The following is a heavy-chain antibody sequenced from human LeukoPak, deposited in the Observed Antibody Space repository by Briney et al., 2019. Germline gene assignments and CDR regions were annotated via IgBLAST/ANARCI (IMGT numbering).Heavy chain of an antibody. CDR3: TRGGCSGSYYRFS. CDR2: TSKDGSHT. V-gene: IGHV3-74*03. Sequence: GGSLRLSCSASGFIFSDFWIHWVRQAPGKGPEWLSRTSKDGSHTVYADSAKGRFTASRDNTKNTVYLEVTNVRPEDTAVYYCTRGGCSGSYYRFSWGQGTPVTVAS. D-gene: IGHD6-19*01. CDR1: GFIFSDFW. J-gene: IGHJ4*02.